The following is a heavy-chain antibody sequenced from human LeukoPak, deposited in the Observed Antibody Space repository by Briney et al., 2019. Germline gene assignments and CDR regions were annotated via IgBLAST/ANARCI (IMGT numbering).Heavy chain of an antibody. CDR1: GYTFSAYY. J-gene: IGHJ4*02. D-gene: IGHD5-18*01. CDR2: INPNSGGT. CDR3: AREIGPRQLHLWASAFDY. Sequence: GASVKVSCKTSGYTFSAYYMYWVRQAPGQGLEWMGWINPNSGGTNYAQKFQGRVTMTRDTSTSTVYMELSSLRSEDTAVYYCAREIGPRQLHLWASAFDYWGQGTLVTVSS. V-gene: IGHV1-2*02.